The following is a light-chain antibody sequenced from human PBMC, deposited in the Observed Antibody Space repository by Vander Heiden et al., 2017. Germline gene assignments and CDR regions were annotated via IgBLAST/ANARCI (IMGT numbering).Light chain of an antibody. V-gene: IGLV2-14*01. CDR1: SSDVGGYNY. J-gene: IGLJ2*01. Sequence: QSALTQPASVSGSPGQSITISCTGTSSDVGGYNYVSWYQQHPGKAPKLMIYEVSKRPSGGSNRFSGSKSGNTASLTISGLQAEDEGDYYCSSYTSSSTVVFGGGTKLTVL. CDR2: EVS. CDR3: SSYTSSSTVV.